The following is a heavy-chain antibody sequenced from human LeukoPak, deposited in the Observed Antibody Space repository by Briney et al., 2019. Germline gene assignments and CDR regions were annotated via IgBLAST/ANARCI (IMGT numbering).Heavy chain of an antibody. CDR2: IYPGDSDN. V-gene: IGHV5-51*01. D-gene: IGHD3-22*01. J-gene: IGHJ4*02. CDR3: ARPYYYDSSGYYSDS. Sequence: GESLKISCKASGYSFTSYWIGLVRPVPGKGLELMGSIYPGDSDNRYGQSFQGQVTISADKSISTAYLQWSSLKASDTAMYYCARPYYYDSSGYYSDSWGQGTLVSVSS. CDR1: GYSFTSYW.